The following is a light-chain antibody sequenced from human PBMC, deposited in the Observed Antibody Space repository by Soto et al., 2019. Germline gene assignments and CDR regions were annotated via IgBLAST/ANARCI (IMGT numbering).Light chain of an antibody. CDR3: QQYGSSYPWT. Sequence: ELVMTQSPATLSVSPGETATLSCRASQSVSSNLAWYQQKPGQAPRLLIYGASSRATGIPDRFSGSGSGTDFTLTIRRLEPEDFAVYYCQQYGSSYPWTFGQGTKVDI. V-gene: IGKV3-20*01. CDR2: GAS. J-gene: IGKJ1*01. CDR1: QSVSSN.